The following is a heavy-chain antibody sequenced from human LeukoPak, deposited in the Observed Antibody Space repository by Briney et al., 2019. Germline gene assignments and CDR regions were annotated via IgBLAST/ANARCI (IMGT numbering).Heavy chain of an antibody. CDR1: GLTFDDYA. V-gene: IGHV3-9*01. CDR2: ISWNSGSI. J-gene: IGHJ3*02. CDR3: AKDGLEWELTSAFDI. Sequence: GRSLRLSCAASGLTFDDYAMHWVRLAAGKGLEWVSVISWNSGSIGYADSVKGRFTISRDNAKNSLYLQMNSLRAEDTALYYCAKDGLEWELTSAFDIWGQGTMVTVSS. D-gene: IGHD1-26*01.